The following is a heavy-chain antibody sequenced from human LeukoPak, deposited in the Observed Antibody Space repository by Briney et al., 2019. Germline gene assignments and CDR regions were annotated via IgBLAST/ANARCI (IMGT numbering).Heavy chain of an antibody. V-gene: IGHV3-21*01. CDR2: ISSTSRYI. CDR3: AREWRDLYDSSGYFDF. Sequence: PGGSLRLSCAASGFTFKTYSMNWVRQAPGKGLEWVSSISSTSRYIYYTDSVKGRFTISRDNAKNSLFLEMKSLRAEDTAVYYCAREWRDLYDSSGYFDFWGPGSLVTVSS. D-gene: IGHD3-22*01. J-gene: IGHJ4*02. CDR1: GFTFKTYS.